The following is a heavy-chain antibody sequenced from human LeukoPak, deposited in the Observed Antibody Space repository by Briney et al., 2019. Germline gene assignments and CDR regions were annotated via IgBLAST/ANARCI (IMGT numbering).Heavy chain of an antibody. V-gene: IGHV3-48*04. D-gene: IGHD2-2*01. J-gene: IGHJ6*02. CDR2: ISSGSSSV. CDR3: ARTGSRQLLKYYYYYYGMDV. CDR1: GFTFSTYT. Sequence: GGSLRLSCSASGFTFSTYTMNWVRQAPGQGLEWVSYISSGSSSVYYADSVKGRFTISRDNAKNSLYLQTNSLRAEDTAVYYCARTGSRQLLKYYYYYYGMDVWGQGTTVTVSS.